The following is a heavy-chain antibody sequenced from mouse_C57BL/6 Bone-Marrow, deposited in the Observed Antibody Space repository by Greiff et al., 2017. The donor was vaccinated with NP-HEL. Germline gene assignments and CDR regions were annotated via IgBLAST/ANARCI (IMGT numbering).Heavy chain of an antibody. Sequence: LVESGAELVRPGASVKLSCKASGYTFTDYYINWVKQRPGQGLEWIARIYPGSGNTYYNEKFKGKATLTAEKSSSTAYMQLSSLTSEDSAVYFCARNYYGSSPSFDYWGQGTTLTVSS. CDR2: IYPGSGNT. V-gene: IGHV1-76*01. CDR3: ARNYYGSSPSFDY. CDR1: GYTFTDYY. J-gene: IGHJ2*01. D-gene: IGHD1-1*01.